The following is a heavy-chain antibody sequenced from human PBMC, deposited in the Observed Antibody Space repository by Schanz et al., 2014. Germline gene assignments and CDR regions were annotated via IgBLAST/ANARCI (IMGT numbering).Heavy chain of an antibody. CDR2: LSGSGGST. D-gene: IGHD2-2*01. CDR3: AKDSTRIDIVLVPTAMDY. CDR1: GFTFSSYA. J-gene: IGHJ4*02. V-gene: IGHV3-23*01. Sequence: EVQLLESGGGLVRPGGSLRLSCAASGFTFSSYAMSWVRQAPGKGLEWVSALSGSGGSTYYADSVKGRFTISRDNSKNTLYLHMNTLRSEDTAVYYCAKDSTRIDIVLVPTAMDYWGQGTLVTVSS.